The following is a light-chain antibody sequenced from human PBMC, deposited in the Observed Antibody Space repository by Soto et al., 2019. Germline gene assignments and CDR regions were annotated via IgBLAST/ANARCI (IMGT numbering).Light chain of an antibody. J-gene: IGLJ2*01. Sequence: QSVLTQPPSTSGTPGQGVTISCSGSRFRIGSNPVNWYQQVPGAAPKLLIYSNNQRPAGVTDRFSGSKSGASASLAISGRQFVDEADYYCAAWADTLHGVLFGGGTQLTVL. CDR2: SNN. V-gene: IGLV1-44*01. CDR3: AAWADTLHGVL. CDR1: RFRIGSNP.